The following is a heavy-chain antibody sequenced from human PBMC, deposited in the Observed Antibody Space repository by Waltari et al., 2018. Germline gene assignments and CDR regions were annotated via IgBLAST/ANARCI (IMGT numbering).Heavy chain of an antibody. Sequence: QVQLQESGPGLVKPSQTLSLTCTGAGGSSSSGSYYRSWIRQPAGKGLEWIGRIYTSGSTNYNPSLKSRVTISVDTSKNQFSLKLSSVTAADTAVYYCARVSYGLDYWGQGTLVTVSS. D-gene: IGHD5-18*01. J-gene: IGHJ4*02. CDR2: IYTSGST. V-gene: IGHV4-61*02. CDR1: GGSSSSGSYY. CDR3: ARVSYGLDY.